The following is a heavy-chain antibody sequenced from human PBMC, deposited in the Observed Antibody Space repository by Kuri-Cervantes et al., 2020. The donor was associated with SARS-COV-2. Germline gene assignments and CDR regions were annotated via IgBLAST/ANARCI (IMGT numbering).Heavy chain of an antibody. CDR3: AREGNDYGDYYDY. V-gene: IGHV4-39*07. Sequence: SETLSLTCTVSGGSISSSSYYWGWIRQPPGKGLEWIGGIYYSGSTYYNPSLKSRVTISVDTSKNQFSLKLSSLTAADTAVYYCAREGNDYGDYYDYWGQGTLVTVSS. CDR1: GGSISSSSYY. D-gene: IGHD4-17*01. J-gene: IGHJ4*02. CDR2: IYYSGST.